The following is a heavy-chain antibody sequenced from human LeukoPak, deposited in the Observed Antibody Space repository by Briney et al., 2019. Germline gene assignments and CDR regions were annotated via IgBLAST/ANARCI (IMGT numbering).Heavy chain of an antibody. V-gene: IGHV1-46*01. CDR2: INPSDGST. J-gene: IGHJ4*02. CDR1: GYTFTSYY. CDR3: APSVRSGGSYYFDY. D-gene: IGHD2-15*01. Sequence: ASVKVSCKASGYTFTSYYMHWVRQAPGQGLEWMGIINPSDGSTTYTQKFQGRVTMTTDTSTSTVNMELSSLRSEDTAVYYCAPSVRSGGSYYFDYWSQGTLVTVSS.